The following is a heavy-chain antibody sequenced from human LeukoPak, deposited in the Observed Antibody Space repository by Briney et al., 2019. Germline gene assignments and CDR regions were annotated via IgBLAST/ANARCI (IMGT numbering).Heavy chain of an antibody. D-gene: IGHD5-24*01. J-gene: IGHJ6*02. Sequence: SVKVSCKASGGTFSSYAISWVRQAPGQGLEWMGRIIPILGIANYAQKFQGRVTITPDKSTSTAYMELSSLRSEDTAVYYCARGAGWLLNYYYGMDVWGQGTTVTVSS. CDR2: IIPILGIA. CDR1: GGTFSSYA. CDR3: ARGAGWLLNYYYGMDV. V-gene: IGHV1-69*04.